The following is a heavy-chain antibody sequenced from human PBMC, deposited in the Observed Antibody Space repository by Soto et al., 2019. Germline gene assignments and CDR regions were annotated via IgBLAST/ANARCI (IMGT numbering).Heavy chain of an antibody. CDR3: AKTLAVVVPAAMKFRRGYDLGTYFDY. V-gene: IGHV5-51*01. Sequence: GESLKISCKGSGYSFTSYWIGWVRQMPGKGLEWMGIIYPGDSDTRYSPSFQGQVTISADKSISTAYLQWSSLKASDTAMYYCAKTLAVVVPAAMKFRRGYDLGTYFDYWGQGTLVTVSS. J-gene: IGHJ4*02. CDR2: IYPGDSDT. D-gene: IGHD2-2*01. CDR1: GYSFTSYW.